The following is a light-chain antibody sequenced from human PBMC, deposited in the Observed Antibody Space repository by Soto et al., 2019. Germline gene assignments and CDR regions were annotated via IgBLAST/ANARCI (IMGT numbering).Light chain of an antibody. Sequence: DIQMTQSPSSLSASVGDRVTITCRASQGIRTDLVWYQQKPGKAPTRLIYGASSLQSGVPSRFSGSGSGTEFTLTISSLQPEDFATYYCLQHYSHPQTFGQGTKVDIK. CDR2: GAS. CDR1: QGIRTD. J-gene: IGKJ1*01. V-gene: IGKV1-17*01. CDR3: LQHYSHPQT.